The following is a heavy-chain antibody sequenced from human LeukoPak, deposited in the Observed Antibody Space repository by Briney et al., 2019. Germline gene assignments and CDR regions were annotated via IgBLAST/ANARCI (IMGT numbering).Heavy chain of an antibody. CDR1: GFTFSSYA. J-gene: IGHJ4*02. Sequence: GGSLRLSCAASGFTFSSYAMSWVRQAPGKGLEWVSAISGSGGSTYYADSVKGRFTISRDNSKNTLYLQMKSLRAEDTAVYYCAKSIQLWFLAHEWYYFDYWGQGTLVTVSS. D-gene: IGHD5-18*01. V-gene: IGHV3-23*01. CDR2: ISGSGGST. CDR3: AKSIQLWFLAHEWYYFDY.